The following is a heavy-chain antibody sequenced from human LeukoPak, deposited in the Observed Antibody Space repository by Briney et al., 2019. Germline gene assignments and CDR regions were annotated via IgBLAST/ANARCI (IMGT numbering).Heavy chain of an antibody. CDR3: ARGRGLGELAVASFDS. Sequence: GGSLRLSCAASGFIFSSYSMNWVRQAPGKGLEWVSYISSSSSTIYYADSVKGRFTISRDNAKNMLYLQMNSLRAEDTAVYYCARGRGLGELAVASFDSWGQGILVTVSS. CDR2: ISSSSSTI. CDR1: GFIFSSYS. D-gene: IGHD6-19*01. V-gene: IGHV3-48*04. J-gene: IGHJ4*02.